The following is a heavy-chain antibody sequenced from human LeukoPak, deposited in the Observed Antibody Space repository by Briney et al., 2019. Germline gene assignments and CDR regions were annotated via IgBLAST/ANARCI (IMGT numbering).Heavy chain of an antibody. CDR2: IYPGNSDT. V-gene: IGHV5-51*01. CDR1: GYSFTSYR. D-gene: IGHD1-26*01. J-gene: IGHJ5*02. Sequence: GESLKISCKGSGYSFTSYRIGWVRQMPGKGLEWMGIIYPGNSDTRYSPSFQGQVTISADKSISTAYLQWSSLKASDTAMYYCARHPIEGATQSWFDPWGQGTLVTVSS. CDR3: ARHPIEGATQSWFDP.